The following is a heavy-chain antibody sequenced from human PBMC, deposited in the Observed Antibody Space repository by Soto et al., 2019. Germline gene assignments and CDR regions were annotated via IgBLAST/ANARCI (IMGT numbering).Heavy chain of an antibody. CDR3: AADYYDASGYYPRFDY. D-gene: IGHD3-22*01. J-gene: IGHJ4*02. CDR1: GFTVSSNY. CDR2: IYSGGTT. Sequence: GGSLRLSCAASGFTVSSNYMSWVRQAPGKGLEWVSVIYSGGTTHYADSVKGRFTISRDNSKNTLYLQMNSLRAEDTAVYYCAADYYDASGYYPRFDYWGQGALVTVSS. V-gene: IGHV3-53*01.